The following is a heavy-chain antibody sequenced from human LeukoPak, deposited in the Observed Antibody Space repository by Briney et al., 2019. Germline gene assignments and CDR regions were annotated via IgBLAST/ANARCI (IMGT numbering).Heavy chain of an antibody. CDR3: ARGRGATYRPRLDY. D-gene: IGHD4/OR15-4a*01. J-gene: IGHJ4*02. Sequence: ASVKVSCKASGYTFTGYFVHWVRQAPGQGLEWMGWLNPNSGGTNYPQKFQGRVTMTRDTSISTAYMELSRLTSDDTALHFCARGRGATYRPRLDYWGQGTLVTVSS. CDR1: GYTFTGYF. V-gene: IGHV1-2*02. CDR2: LNPNSGGT.